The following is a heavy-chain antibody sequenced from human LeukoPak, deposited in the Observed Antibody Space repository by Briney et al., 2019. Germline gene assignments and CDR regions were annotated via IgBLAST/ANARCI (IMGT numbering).Heavy chain of an antibody. CDR1: GFTFSSYS. V-gene: IGHV3-21*01. J-gene: IGHJ5*02. Sequence: PGGSLRPSCAASGFTFSSYSMNWVPQAPGKGLEWVSSISSSSSYIYYADSVKGRFTISRDNAKNPLYLQMNSLRAEDTAVYYCASRIIELKKRAIIMGLEDNWFDPWGQGTLVTVSS. CDR3: ASRIIELKKRAIIMGLEDNWFDP. CDR2: ISSSSSYI. D-gene: IGHD1-26*01.